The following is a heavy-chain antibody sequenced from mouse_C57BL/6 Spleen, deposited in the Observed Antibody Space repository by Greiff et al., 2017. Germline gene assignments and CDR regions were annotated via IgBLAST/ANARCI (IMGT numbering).Heavy chain of an antibody. V-gene: IGHV1-26*01. Sequence: EVQLQQSGPELVKPGASVKISCKASGYTFTDYYMNWVKQSNGKSLEWIGDINPNNGGTSYNQKFKGKATLTVDKSSSTAYMELRSLTSEDSAVYYCAREGAYGSSYFDYWGQGTTLTVSS. D-gene: IGHD1-1*01. CDR1: GYTFTDYY. CDR3: AREGAYGSSYFDY. J-gene: IGHJ2*01. CDR2: INPNNGGT.